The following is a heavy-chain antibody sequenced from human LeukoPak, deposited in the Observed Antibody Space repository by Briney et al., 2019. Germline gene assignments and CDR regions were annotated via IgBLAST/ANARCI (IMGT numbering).Heavy chain of an antibody. J-gene: IGHJ5*02. CDR1: GYTFTYYA. CDR2: INSNTGNP. V-gene: IGHV7-4-1*02. Sequence: ASVTVSCKASGYTFTYYAMNWVRQAPGQGLEWMGWINSNTGNPTYAQGFTGRFVFSLDTSVSTAYLQISSLKAEDTAVYYCARGPLESSGYNWFDPWGQGTLVTVSS. D-gene: IGHD3-22*01. CDR3: ARGPLESSGYNWFDP.